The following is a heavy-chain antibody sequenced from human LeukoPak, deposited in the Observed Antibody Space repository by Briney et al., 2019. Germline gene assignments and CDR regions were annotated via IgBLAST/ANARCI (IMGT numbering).Heavy chain of an antibody. V-gene: IGHV3-7*01. Sequence: GGSLRLSCAASGFIFSNFWMGWVRQAPGKGPEWVADIKQDGSREYYVDSVKGRFTISRDNAKNSLYLQMNSLRAEDTAVYYCARDPWYGSGMNDAFDIWGQGTMVTVSS. CDR2: IKQDGSRE. J-gene: IGHJ3*02. CDR1: GFIFSNFW. CDR3: ARDPWYGSGMNDAFDI. D-gene: IGHD3-10*01.